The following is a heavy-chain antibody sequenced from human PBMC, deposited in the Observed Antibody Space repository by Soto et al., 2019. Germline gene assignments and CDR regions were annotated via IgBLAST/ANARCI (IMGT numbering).Heavy chain of an antibody. Sequence: SVKVSCKASAGTFSSYAISWVRQAPGQGLEWMGGSIPIFGTANYAQKFQGRVTITADESTSTAYMELSSLRSEDTAVYYCARGERMNCYDSSGYPALDYWGQGTLVTVSS. J-gene: IGHJ4*02. D-gene: IGHD3-22*01. CDR1: AGTFSSYA. V-gene: IGHV1-69*13. CDR3: ARGERMNCYDSSGYPALDY. CDR2: SIPIFGTA.